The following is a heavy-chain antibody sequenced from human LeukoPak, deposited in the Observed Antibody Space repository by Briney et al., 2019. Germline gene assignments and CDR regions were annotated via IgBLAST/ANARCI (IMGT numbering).Heavy chain of an antibody. D-gene: IGHD1-26*01. CDR1: GFTFSSYA. V-gene: IGHV3-23*01. Sequence: GGSLRLSCAASGFTFSSYAMSRVRQAPGKGLEWVSAISGSGGSTYYADSVKGRFTISRDNSKNTLYLQMNSLRAEDTAVYYCAKRPKPKWELTRGYYFDYWGQGTLVTVSS. CDR3: AKRPKPKWELTRGYYFDY. CDR2: ISGSGGST. J-gene: IGHJ4*02.